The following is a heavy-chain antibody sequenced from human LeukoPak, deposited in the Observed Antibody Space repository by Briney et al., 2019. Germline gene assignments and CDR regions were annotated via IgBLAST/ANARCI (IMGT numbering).Heavy chain of an antibody. J-gene: IGHJ4*02. CDR3: AKDSLGGRNYFDY. V-gene: IGHV3-30*18. CDR1: GFTFSDYY. D-gene: IGHD1-26*01. CDR2: ISYDGSNK. Sequence: GGSLRLSCAASGFTFSDYYMSWIRQDPGKGLEWVAVISYDGSNKYYADSVKGRFTISRDNSKSTLYLQMNSLRAEDTAVYYGAKDSLGGRNYFDYWGQGTLVTVSS.